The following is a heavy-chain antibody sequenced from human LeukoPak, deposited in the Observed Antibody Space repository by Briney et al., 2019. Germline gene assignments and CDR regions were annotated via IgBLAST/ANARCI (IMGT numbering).Heavy chain of an antibody. CDR3: ARAAGPLAAPDF. Sequence: SGTLSLTRTVSVGSLSSYYWSWIRQPPGKGLEWMGHIYYSGSTNYNPSLKSRATIPVDTSKQQISLNLSSMTAADRAVYYCARAAGPLAAPDFWGQGTPVTVSS. V-gene: IGHV4-59*01. J-gene: IGHJ4*02. D-gene: IGHD6-13*01. CDR1: VGSLSSYY. CDR2: IYYSGST.